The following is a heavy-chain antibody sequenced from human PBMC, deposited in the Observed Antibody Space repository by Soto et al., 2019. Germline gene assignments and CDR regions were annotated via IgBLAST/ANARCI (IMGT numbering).Heavy chain of an antibody. D-gene: IGHD2-2*01. Sequence: EVQLVESGGGLVKPGGSLRLSCAASGFTLSNAWMSWVRQAPGKGLEWVGRIKSKTDGGTTDYAAPVKGRFTISRDDSKNTLYLQMNSLKPEDTAVYYCTTAKALFVVVPAAMSDWGQGTLVTVSS. CDR1: GFTLSNAW. CDR3: TTAKALFVVVPAAMSD. V-gene: IGHV3-15*01. CDR2: IKSKTDGGTT. J-gene: IGHJ4*02.